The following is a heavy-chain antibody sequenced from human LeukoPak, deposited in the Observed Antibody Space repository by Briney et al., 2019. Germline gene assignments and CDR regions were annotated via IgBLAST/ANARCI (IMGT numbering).Heavy chain of an antibody. Sequence: PGGSLRLSCAASGFTFSSYSMNWVRQAPGKGLEWVSSISSSSSYIYYADSVKGRFPISRDNAKNSLYLQMNSLRAEDTAVYYCARGRWPRDAFDIWGQGTMVTVSS. D-gene: IGHD5-24*01. J-gene: IGHJ3*02. CDR3: ARGRWPRDAFDI. V-gene: IGHV3-21*01. CDR1: GFTFSSYS. CDR2: ISSSSSYI.